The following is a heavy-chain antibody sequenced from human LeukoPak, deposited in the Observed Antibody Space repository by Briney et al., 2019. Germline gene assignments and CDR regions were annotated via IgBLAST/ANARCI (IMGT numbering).Heavy chain of an antibody. CDR1: GYTFTVYY. Sequence: ATVKVSCKASGYTFTVYYMHWVRQAPGQGLEWMGWMNPSSGERKYVQSFQGRVTLTRDTSITTAYMELSSLTSDDTAVYYCAISYGRVAGTDFDYWGQGTLVSVAS. D-gene: IGHD6-19*01. CDR2: MNPSSGER. V-gene: IGHV1-2*02. J-gene: IGHJ4*02. CDR3: AISYGRVAGTDFDY.